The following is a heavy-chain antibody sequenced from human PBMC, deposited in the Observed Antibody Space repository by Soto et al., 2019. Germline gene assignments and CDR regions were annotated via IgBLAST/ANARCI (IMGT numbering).Heavy chain of an antibody. Sequence: PSETLSLTCTVSGGPVSSGHYYWTWIRQPPGKGLEWIGFVSYTGNTFYTPSLKSRVAISVDTYKNQFSLKLSSVTAADTAIYYCAREVPGPSGDRLNYFDYWGQGTLVTVSS. V-gene: IGHV4-61*01. CDR1: GGPVSSGHYY. CDR3: AREVPGPSGDRLNYFDY. J-gene: IGHJ4*02. CDR2: VSYTGNT. D-gene: IGHD2-21*02.